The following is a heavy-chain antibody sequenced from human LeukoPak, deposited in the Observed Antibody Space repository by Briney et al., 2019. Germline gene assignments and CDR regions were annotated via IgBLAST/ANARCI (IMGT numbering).Heavy chain of an antibody. Sequence: GGSLRLSCAASGFTFSSYWMHWVRQAPGEGLVWVSRIKTDGTATNYADSVKGRFTVSRDNAKNTLYLQMNSLRAEDTAVYYCARGPYTSGVYRLDYWGQGTLVTVSS. CDR1: GFTFSSYW. V-gene: IGHV3-74*01. D-gene: IGHD6-19*01. CDR3: ARGPYTSGVYRLDY. CDR2: IKTDGTAT. J-gene: IGHJ4*02.